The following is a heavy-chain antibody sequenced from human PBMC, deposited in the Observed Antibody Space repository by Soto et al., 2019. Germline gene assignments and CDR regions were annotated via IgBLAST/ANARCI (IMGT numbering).Heavy chain of an antibody. Sequence: QVQLVQSGAEAKKPGSSVKVSCKTSGGTFSSYAISWVRQAPGQGLEWMGGIAPLFRTTNHAQKFQGRVTITEDTSTYIVYMELGGLRSGDTAVYYCARGGYLCTWSNLFDRSGLDVWGQVHKVTVSS. CDR3: ARGGYLCTWSNLFDRSGLDV. J-gene: IGHJ6*02. D-gene: IGHD3-9*01. CDR1: GGTFSSYA. CDR2: IAPLFRTT. V-gene: IGHV1-69*06.